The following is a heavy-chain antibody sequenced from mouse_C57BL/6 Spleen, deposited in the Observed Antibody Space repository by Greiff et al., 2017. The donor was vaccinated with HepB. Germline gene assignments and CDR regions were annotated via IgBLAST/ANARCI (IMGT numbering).Heavy chain of an antibody. CDR1: GFTFSDYG. Sequence: DVMLVETGGGLVKPGGSLKLSCAASGFTFSDYGMHWVRQAPEKGLEWVAYISSGSSTIYYADTVKGRFTISRDNAKNTLFLQMTSLRSEDTAMYYCARHGSYAMDYWGQGTSVTVSS. V-gene: IGHV5-17*01. CDR2: ISSGSSTI. CDR3: ARHGSYAMDY. J-gene: IGHJ4*01.